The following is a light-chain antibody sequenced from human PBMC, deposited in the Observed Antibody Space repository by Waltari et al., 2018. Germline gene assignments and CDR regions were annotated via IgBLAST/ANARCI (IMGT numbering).Light chain of an antibody. CDR3: QAWDSSTVV. J-gene: IGLJ2*01. CDR2: QDS. V-gene: IGLV3-1*01. CDR1: KLGDKY. Sequence: SYELTQPPSVSVSPGQTASITCSGDKLGDKYACWYQQKPGPAPVLVSSQDSTWPSGTPARFSGSNPGNTATRTISGTQAMDEADYYGQAWDSSTVVFGGGTQLTVL.